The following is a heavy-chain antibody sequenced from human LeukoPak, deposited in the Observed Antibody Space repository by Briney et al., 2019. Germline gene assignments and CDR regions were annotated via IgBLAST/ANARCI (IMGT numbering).Heavy chain of an antibody. D-gene: IGHD3-22*01. Sequence: GGSLRLSCAASGFTFSSYSMNWVRQPPGKGLECVSSISSSSSYIYYADSVKGRFTISRDNAKNSLYLQTNSLTAEDTAVYYCARSYSYDSSGHYWGQGTLVTVSS. V-gene: IGHV3-21*01. CDR1: GFTFSSYS. J-gene: IGHJ4*02. CDR2: ISSSSSYI. CDR3: ARSYSYDSSGHY.